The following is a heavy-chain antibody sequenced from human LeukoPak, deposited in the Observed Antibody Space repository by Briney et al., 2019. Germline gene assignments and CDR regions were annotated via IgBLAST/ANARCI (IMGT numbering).Heavy chain of an antibody. D-gene: IGHD6-19*01. CDR3: AKMPVSYSSGWSNFDY. Sequence: GGSLRPSCAASGFTFSSYAMSWVRQAPGKGLEWVSGISGSGGSTYYADSVKGRFTISRDNSKNTLYLQMNSLRAEDTAVYYCAKMPVSYSSGWSNFDYWGQGNLVTVSS. CDR1: GFTFSSYA. J-gene: IGHJ4*02. V-gene: IGHV3-23*01. CDR2: ISGSGGST.